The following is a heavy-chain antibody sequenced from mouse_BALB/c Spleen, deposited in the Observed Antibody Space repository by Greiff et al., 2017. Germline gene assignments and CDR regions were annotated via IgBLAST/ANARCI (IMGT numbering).Heavy chain of an antibody. CDR3: ARIPGNFDY. V-gene: IGHV1-7*01. CDR1: GYTFTSYW. D-gene: IGHD4-1*01. Sequence: VQLQQSGAELAKPGASVKMSCKASGYTFTSYWMHWVKQRPGQGLEWIGYINPSTGYTEYNQKFKDKATLTADKSSSTAYMQLSSLTSEDSAVYYCARIPGNFDYWGQGTTLTVSS. CDR2: INPSTGYT. J-gene: IGHJ2*01.